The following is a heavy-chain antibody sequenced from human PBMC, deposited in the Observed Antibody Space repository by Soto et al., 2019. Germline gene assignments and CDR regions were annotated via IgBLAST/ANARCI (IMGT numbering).Heavy chain of an antibody. CDR1: GFSLSTSGVG. Sequence: SGPTLVKPTQTLTLTCTFSGFSLSTSGVGVGWIRQPPGKALEWLALIYWDDDKRYSPSLKSRLTITKDTSKNQVVLTMTNMDPVDTATYYCARYELLFQLAYFDYWGQGTLVTVSS. J-gene: IGHJ4*02. CDR2: IYWDDDK. D-gene: IGHD2-21*02. V-gene: IGHV2-5*02. CDR3: ARYELLFQLAYFDY.